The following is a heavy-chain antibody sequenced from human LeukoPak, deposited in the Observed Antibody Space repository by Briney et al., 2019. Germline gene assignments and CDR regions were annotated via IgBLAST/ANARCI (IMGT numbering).Heavy chain of an antibody. Sequence: PGGSLTLSCAASGFTFASYGMSWVRQAPGKGLEWVSGITGSGSSTFYADSVKGRCTISRDNSKNTLYLQVNNLRGEDTAVYYCAKLGGYSYGHEEYWGQGTLVTVSS. CDR3: AKLGGYSYGHEEY. D-gene: IGHD5-18*01. CDR1: GFTFASYG. J-gene: IGHJ4*02. V-gene: IGHV3-23*01. CDR2: ITGSGSST.